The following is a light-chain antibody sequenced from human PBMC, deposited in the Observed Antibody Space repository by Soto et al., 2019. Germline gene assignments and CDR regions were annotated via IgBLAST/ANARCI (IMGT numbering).Light chain of an antibody. V-gene: IGKV3-15*01. CDR1: QTVRYN. J-gene: IGKJ2*01. CDR3: HQYNSGYT. CDR2: GAS. Sequence: EVVMTQSPATVSVSPGDRVTLSCRASQTVRYNLAWYQQKPGQAPRLLIYGASTRATDIPPRFSGTGSATEFTLTISSLQYEDFAIYYCHQYNSGYTFGQGTKVEIK.